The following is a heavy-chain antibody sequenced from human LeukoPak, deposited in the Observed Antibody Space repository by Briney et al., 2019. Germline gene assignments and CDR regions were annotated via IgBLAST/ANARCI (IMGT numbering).Heavy chain of an antibody. V-gene: IGHV3-23*01. J-gene: IGHJ4*02. CDR1: GFTFTSYA. CDR3: AKQRSGITIFGVVIRGGRPNDY. Sequence: GGSLRLSCAASGFTFTSYAMSWVRQAPGKGLEWVSAISGSGGSTYYADSVKGRFTISRDNSKNTLYLQMNSLRAEDTAVYYCAKQRSGITIFGVVIRGGRPNDYWGQGTLVSVSS. CDR2: ISGSGGST. D-gene: IGHD3-3*01.